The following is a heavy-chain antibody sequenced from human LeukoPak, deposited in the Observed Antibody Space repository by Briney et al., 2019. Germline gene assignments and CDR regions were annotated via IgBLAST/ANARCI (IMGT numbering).Heavy chain of an antibody. D-gene: IGHD3-10*01. CDR3: ARGEFHLPFDI. Sequence: GGSLRLSCAASGFTFSNYWMSWVRQAPGKGLEWVTNIKQDGSEKYYVDSVKGRFTISRDNAKSSLYLQMDSLRAEDTAVYYCARGEFHLPFDIWGQGTMVTLSS. V-gene: IGHV3-7*04. J-gene: IGHJ3*02. CDR2: IKQDGSEK. CDR1: GFTFSNYW.